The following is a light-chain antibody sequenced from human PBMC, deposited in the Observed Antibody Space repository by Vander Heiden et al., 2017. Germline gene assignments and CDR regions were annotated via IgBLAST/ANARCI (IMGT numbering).Light chain of an antibody. V-gene: IGKV1-39*01. Sequence: HMTPSPSTLSASVGDRVTITCRASQSISSYLDWYQQKPGKAPKLLIYAASSLESGVPSRFSGSGSGTDFTLTISRLQPEDFATYYCQQSNSTPRTFGQGTKVEIK. CDR1: QSISSY. CDR3: QQSNSTPRT. J-gene: IGKJ1*01. CDR2: AAS.